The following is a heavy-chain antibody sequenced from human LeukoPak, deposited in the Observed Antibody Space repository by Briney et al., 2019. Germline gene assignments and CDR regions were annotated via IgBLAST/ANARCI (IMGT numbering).Heavy chain of an antibody. CDR3: AKDPYRVVVATGNYLDP. CDR2: ISLDGSNI. J-gene: IGHJ5*02. Sequence: PGGSLRLSCAASGFAFSCYCMHWVRHAPGKGLEWVAVISLDGSNIHYGDSVKGRFTISRDNSKNTVYLHMNSLRAEDTAIYYCAKDPYRVVVATGNYLDPWGQGTLVTVSS. D-gene: IGHD2-15*01. CDR1: GFAFSCYC. V-gene: IGHV3-30*18.